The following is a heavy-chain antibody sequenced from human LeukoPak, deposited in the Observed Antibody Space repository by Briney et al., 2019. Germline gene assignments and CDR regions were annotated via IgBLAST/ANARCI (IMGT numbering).Heavy chain of an antibody. CDR1: GYTFISYG. D-gene: IGHD1-26*01. J-gene: IGHJ6*03. CDR2: ISPYTTKT. CDR3: AREGGVGPTAPPDYYSYQMDV. V-gene: IGHV1-18*01. Sequence: EASVKVSCKASGYTFISYGITWVRQAPGQGLEWVGWISPYTTKTNYAQSLQGRVTMTTDTSTSTAYMELRSLRSDDTAVYYCAREGGVGPTAPPDYYSYQMDVWGKGTTVTVSS.